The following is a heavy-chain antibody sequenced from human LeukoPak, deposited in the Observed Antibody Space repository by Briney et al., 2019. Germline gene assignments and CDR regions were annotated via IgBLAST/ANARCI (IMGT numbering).Heavy chain of an antibody. CDR1: GSTFSNYW. D-gene: IGHD6-13*01. CDR2: IKLDGSEK. Sequence: GGSLRLSCAASGSTFSNYWMTWVRQAPGKGLEWVANIKLDGSEKYYVDSVKGRFTISRDNAKNSLYLQMNSLRAEDTAVYYCARGHSISPNWFDPWGQGTLVTVPS. J-gene: IGHJ5*02. V-gene: IGHV3-7*01. CDR3: ARGHSISPNWFDP.